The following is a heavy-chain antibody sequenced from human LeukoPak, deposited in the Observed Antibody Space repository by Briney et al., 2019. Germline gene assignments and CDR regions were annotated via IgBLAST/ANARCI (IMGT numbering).Heavy chain of an antibody. Sequence: SETLSLTCAVYGGSFSSYYWSWIRQPPGKGLEWIGYIYYSGSTNYNPSLKSRVTMSVDTSKNQFSLKLSSVTAADTAVYYCAREVRGVISYYFDYWGQGTLVTVSS. J-gene: IGHJ4*02. CDR3: AREVRGVISYYFDY. CDR2: IYYSGST. V-gene: IGHV4-59*12. CDR1: GGSFSSYY. D-gene: IGHD3-10*01.